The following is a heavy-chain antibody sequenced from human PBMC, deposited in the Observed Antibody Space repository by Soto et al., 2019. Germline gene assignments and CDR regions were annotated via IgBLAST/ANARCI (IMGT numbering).Heavy chain of an antibody. CDR3: ARSYGSGSYALRGWGGEIFDY. CDR2: IIPILGIA. Sequence: GASVKVSCKASGGTFSSYTISWVRQAPGQGLEWMGRIIPILGIANYAQKLQGRVTITADKSTSTAYMELSSLRSEDTAVYYCARSYGSGSYALRGWGGEIFDYWGQGTLVTVSS. D-gene: IGHD3-10*01. J-gene: IGHJ4*02. CDR1: GGTFSSYT. V-gene: IGHV1-69*02.